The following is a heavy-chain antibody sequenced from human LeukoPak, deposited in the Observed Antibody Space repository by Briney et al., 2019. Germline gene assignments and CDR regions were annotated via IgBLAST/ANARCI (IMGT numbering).Heavy chain of an antibody. J-gene: IGHJ4*02. D-gene: IGHD3-10*01. Sequence: RTSETLSLTCAVYGGSFSGYYWSWIRQPPGKGLEWIGEINHSGSTNYNPSLKSRVTISLDTSKNQFSLRLRSVTAADTAMYYCARILRYYGSGSYGYWGQGTLVTVPS. CDR1: GGSFSGYY. V-gene: IGHV4-34*01. CDR2: INHSGST. CDR3: ARILRYYGSGSYGY.